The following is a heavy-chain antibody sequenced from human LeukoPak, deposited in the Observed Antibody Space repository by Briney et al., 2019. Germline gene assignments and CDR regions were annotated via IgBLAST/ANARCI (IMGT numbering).Heavy chain of an antibody. CDR1: GGTFSSYA. J-gene: IGHJ3*02. V-gene: IGHV1-69*13. CDR2: IIPIFGTA. CDR3: ARDPPKSQAFDI. Sequence: SVTVSCKASGGTFSSYAISWVRQAPGQGLEWMGGIIPIFGTANYAQKFQGRVTITADESTSTAYMELSSLRSEDTAVYYCARDPPKSQAFDIWGQGTMVTVSS.